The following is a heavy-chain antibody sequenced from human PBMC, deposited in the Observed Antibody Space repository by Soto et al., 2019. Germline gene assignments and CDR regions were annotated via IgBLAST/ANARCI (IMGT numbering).Heavy chain of an antibody. D-gene: IGHD2-15*01. CDR2: ISYDGSNK. V-gene: IGHV3-30-3*01. CDR1: GFTLSSYA. CDR3: AREGCSGGSCYSGIWYYYYGMDV. Sequence: GGSLRLSCAASGFTLSSYAMHWVRQAPGKGLEWVAVISYDGSNKYYADSVKGRFTISRDNSKNTLYLQMNSLRAEDTAVYYCAREGCSGGSCYSGIWYYYYGMDVWGQGTTVTVSS. J-gene: IGHJ6*02.